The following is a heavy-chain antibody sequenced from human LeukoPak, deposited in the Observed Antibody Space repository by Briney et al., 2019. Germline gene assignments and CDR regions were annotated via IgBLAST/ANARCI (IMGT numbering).Heavy chain of an antibody. CDR2: INLNSGGT. CDR3: ARGRDSGSPYDAFDM. J-gene: IGHJ3*02. D-gene: IGHD1-26*01. V-gene: IGHV1-2*02. CDR1: GYTFSGYY. Sequence: ASVKVSCKASGYTFSGYYMNWVRQAPGQGLEWMGWINLNSGGTNYAQKFQGRVTMTRDTSIRTAYMELSRLRSDDTAVYYCARGRDSGSPYDAFDMWGQGTMVTVSS.